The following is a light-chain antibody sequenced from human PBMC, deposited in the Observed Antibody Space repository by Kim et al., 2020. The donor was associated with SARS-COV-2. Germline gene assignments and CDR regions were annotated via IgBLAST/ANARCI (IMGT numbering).Light chain of an antibody. Sequence: GQSITISCTGTSSDVGTYNLVSWYQQPPGKAHKLMIYEVTKRPSGVSNRFSGTKADNTASLTVSGLQAEEEADYYCCSYAGNSAWVFGGGTQLTVL. J-gene: IGLJ3*02. CDR3: CSYAGNSAWV. CDR1: SSDVGTYNL. V-gene: IGLV2-23*02. CDR2: EVT.